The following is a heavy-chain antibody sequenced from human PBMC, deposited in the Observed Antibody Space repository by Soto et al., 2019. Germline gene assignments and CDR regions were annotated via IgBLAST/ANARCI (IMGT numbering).Heavy chain of an antibody. D-gene: IGHD6-19*01. CDR3: ARDLAVAGTGGNWFDP. J-gene: IGHJ5*02. CDR2: ISAYNGNT. V-gene: IGHV1-18*04. CDR1: GYTFTSYG. Sequence: GASVKVSCKASGYTFTSYGISWVRRAPGQVLEWMGWISAYNGNTNYAQKLQGRVTMTTDTSTSTAYMELRSLRSDDTAVYYCARDLAVAGTGGNWFDPWGQGTLVTVSS.